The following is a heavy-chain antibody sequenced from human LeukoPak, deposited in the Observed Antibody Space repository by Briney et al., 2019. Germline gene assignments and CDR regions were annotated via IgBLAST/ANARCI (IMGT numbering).Heavy chain of an antibody. CDR1: GYTFTSYG. CDR2: ISAYNGNT. CDR3: ARDAASYCSGGSCQPRGHYYYYGMDV. J-gene: IGHJ6*02. D-gene: IGHD2-15*01. Sequence: ASVKVSCKASGYTFTSYGISWVRQAPGQGLEWIGWISAYNGNTNYAQKLQGRVTMTTDTSTSTAYMELRSLRSDDTAVYYCARDAASYCSGGSCQPRGHYYYYGMDVWGQGTTVTVSS. V-gene: IGHV1-18*01.